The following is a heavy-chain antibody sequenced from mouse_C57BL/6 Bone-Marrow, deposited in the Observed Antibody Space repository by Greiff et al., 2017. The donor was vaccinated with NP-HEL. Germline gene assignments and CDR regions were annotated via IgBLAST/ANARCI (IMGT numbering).Heavy chain of an antibody. J-gene: IGHJ3*01. V-gene: IGHV5-12*01. D-gene: IGHD2-10*01. CDR3: ARGALLGLFAY. CDR1: GFTFSDYY. CDR2: ISNGGGST. Sequence: EVNLVESGGGLVQPGGSLKLSCAASGFTFSDYYMYWVRQTPEKRLEWVAYISNGGGSTYYPDTVKGRFTISRDNAKNTLYLQMSRLKSEDTAMYYCARGALLGLFAYWGQGTLVTVSA.